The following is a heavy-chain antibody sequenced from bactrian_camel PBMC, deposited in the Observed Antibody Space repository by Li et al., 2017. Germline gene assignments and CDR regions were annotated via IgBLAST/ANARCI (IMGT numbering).Heavy chain of an antibody. CDR3: ASNEWEAYGGFWFSEQIYNY. CDR1: KSTASADC. Sequence: VQLVESGGGSVQSGGSLTLSCVGTKSTASADCMGWFRRPPGKEREGVGTIASDGTTSYADSVKGRFTISKDNAKNTLYLQMNSLKPEDTAMYYCASNEWEAYGGFWFSEQIYNYWGQGTQVTVS. V-gene: IGHV3S53*01. D-gene: IGHD6*01. J-gene: IGHJ4*01. CDR2: IASDGTT.